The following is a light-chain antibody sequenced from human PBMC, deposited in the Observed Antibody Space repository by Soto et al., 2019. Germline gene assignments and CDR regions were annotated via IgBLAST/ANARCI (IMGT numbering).Light chain of an antibody. J-gene: IGLJ1*01. CDR2: EVS. CDR1: SSDVGGYNY. V-gene: IGLV2-14*01. CDR3: SSYTSSNTFYV. Sequence: QSALTQPASVSGSPGQSIAISCTGTSSDVGGYNYVSWYQQHPGKAPKLLISEVSNRPSGVSDRFSGSKSGNTASLTISGLQAEDEADYHCSSYTSSNTFYVFGTGTKVTVL.